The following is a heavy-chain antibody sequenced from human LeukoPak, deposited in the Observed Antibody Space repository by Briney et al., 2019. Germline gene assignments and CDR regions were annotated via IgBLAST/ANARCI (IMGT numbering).Heavy chain of an antibody. V-gene: IGHV3-23*01. J-gene: IGHJ6*02. Sequence: PGGSLRFSCAASGFTFSSYAMSWVRQAPGKGLEWVSAISGSGGSTYYADSVKGRFTISRDNSKNTLYLQMNSLRAEDTAVYYCAKWQGKDYYYYGMDVWGQGTTVTVSS. D-gene: IGHD4-23*01. CDR1: GFTFSSYA. CDR3: AKWQGKDYYYYGMDV. CDR2: ISGSGGST.